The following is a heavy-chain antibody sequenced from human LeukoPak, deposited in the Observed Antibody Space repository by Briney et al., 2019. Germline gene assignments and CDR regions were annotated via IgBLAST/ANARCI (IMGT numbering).Heavy chain of an antibody. Sequence: PSETLSLTCTVSGGSISSYYWSWIRQPPGKGLEWIGYIYYSGSTNYNPSLKSRVTISVDTSKNQFSLKLSSVTAADTAVYYCARVRYSGYDDPFDHWGQGTLVTVSS. V-gene: IGHV4-59*01. CDR2: IYYSGST. D-gene: IGHD5-12*01. CDR3: ARVRYSGYDDPFDH. CDR1: GGSISSYY. J-gene: IGHJ4*02.